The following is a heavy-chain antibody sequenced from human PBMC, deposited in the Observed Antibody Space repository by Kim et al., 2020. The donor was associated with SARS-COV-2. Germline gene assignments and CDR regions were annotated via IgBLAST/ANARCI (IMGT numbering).Heavy chain of an antibody. V-gene: IGHV4-4*07. Sequence: THYPSLKSPVTMSVDTSKNQFSLKLGSETAADTAVYYCVRGYSSSWDRFDPWGQGTLVTVSS. J-gene: IGHJ5*02. CDR3: VRGYSSSWDRFDP. D-gene: IGHD6-13*01.